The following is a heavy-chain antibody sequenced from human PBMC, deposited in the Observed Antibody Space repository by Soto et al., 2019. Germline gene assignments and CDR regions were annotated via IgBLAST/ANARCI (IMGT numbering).Heavy chain of an antibody. CDR1: GGTFSSYA. CDR3: ASTLGGSSSVYFDY. Sequence: QVQLVQSGAEVKKPGSSVKVSCKASGGTFSSYAISWVRQAPGQGLEWMGGIIPIFGTANYAQKFQGRVRIPADESTSKAYMELSSLRSEDTAVYYCASTLGGSSSVYFDYWGQGTLVTVSS. CDR2: IIPIFGTA. J-gene: IGHJ4*02. V-gene: IGHV1-69*12. D-gene: IGHD6-6*01.